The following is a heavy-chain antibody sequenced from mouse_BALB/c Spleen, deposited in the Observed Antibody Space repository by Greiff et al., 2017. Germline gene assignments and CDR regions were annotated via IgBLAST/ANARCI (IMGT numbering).Heavy chain of an antibody. D-gene: IGHD4-1*01. V-gene: IGHV6-6*02. Sequence: EVMLVESGGGLVQPGGSMKLSCVASGFTFSNYWMNWVRQSPEKGLEWVAEIRLKSNNYATHYAESVKGRFTISRDDSKSSVYLQMNNLRAEDTGIYYCTPLTGDAMDYWGQGTSVTVSS. CDR3: TPLTGDAMDY. CDR2: IRLKSNNYAT. J-gene: IGHJ4*01. CDR1: GFTFSNYW.